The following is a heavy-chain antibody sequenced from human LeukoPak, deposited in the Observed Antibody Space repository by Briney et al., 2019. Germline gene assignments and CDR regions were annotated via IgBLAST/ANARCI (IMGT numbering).Heavy chain of an antibody. J-gene: IGHJ4*02. Sequence: HPGGSLRLSCEASGFTFSSYWMHWVRQAPGKGLVWVSRINGDGSSTTYADSVKGRFTISRDNAKNTLYLQMNSPRAEDTAVYYCVKDLELAYYDSCAFDYWGQGTLVTVSS. CDR1: GFTFSSYW. CDR2: INGDGSST. V-gene: IGHV3-74*01. CDR3: VKDLELAYYDSCAFDY. D-gene: IGHD3-22*01.